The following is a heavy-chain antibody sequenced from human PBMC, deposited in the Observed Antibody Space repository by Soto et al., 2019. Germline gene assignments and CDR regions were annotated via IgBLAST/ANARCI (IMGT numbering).Heavy chain of an antibody. CDR1: GFIFSEST. J-gene: IGHJ4*02. CDR3: VKQAHGLDGVAFDY. V-gene: IGHV3-64D*06. Sequence: GGSLRLSCSASGFIFSESTIYWVCQVPGKGLEAISAVSTSGRSTYYADSVKDRFTISRDNSKNTLFLQMGSLRPEDTAIYYCVKQAHGLDGVAFDYWGQGTQLTVSS. D-gene: IGHD2-15*01. CDR2: VSTSGRST.